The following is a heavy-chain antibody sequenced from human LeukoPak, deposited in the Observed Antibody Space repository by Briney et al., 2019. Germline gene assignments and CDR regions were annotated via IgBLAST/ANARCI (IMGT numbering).Heavy chain of an antibody. J-gene: IGHJ3*01. D-gene: IGHD7-27*01. V-gene: IGHV1-2*02. Sequence: GASVKVSCKASGYTFTGYYIHWVRQAPGQGLEWMGWINPNSGDTNYAQNFQGRVTMTRDTSITTAYMDLRRLRSDDTAVYYCARSLTGDLWGQGTMVTVSS. CDR2: INPNSGDT. CDR1: GYTFTGYY. CDR3: ARSLTGDL.